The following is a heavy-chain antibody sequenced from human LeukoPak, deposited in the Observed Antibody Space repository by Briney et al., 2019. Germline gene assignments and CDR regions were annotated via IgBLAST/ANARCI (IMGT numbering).Heavy chain of an antibody. Sequence: AVKVSCMASGGTFSSYAISWVRPAPGQGVEWMGRIIPILGIANYAQKFQGRVTITADKSTSTAYMELSSLRSEDTAVYYCARVTPPQAYGSGSYWVYGMDVWGQGTTVTVSS. CDR1: GGTFSSYA. CDR2: IIPILGIA. CDR3: ARVTPPQAYGSGSYWVYGMDV. D-gene: IGHD3-10*01. V-gene: IGHV1-69*04. J-gene: IGHJ6*02.